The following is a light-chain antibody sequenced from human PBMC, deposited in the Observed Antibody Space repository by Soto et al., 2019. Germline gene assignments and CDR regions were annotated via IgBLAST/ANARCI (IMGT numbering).Light chain of an antibody. CDR3: SSYTSATTYA. Sequence: QSVLTQPASVYRAPRQSITISCTGTSSYVGAYNYDSWYQQYPGEAPKVIIYDVSHRPAGVSNRFSGSKSGNTASLTISGLQTQDEADYYCSSYTSATTYAFGTGTKVTVL. CDR2: DVS. J-gene: IGLJ1*01. CDR1: SSYVGAYNY. V-gene: IGLV2-14*01.